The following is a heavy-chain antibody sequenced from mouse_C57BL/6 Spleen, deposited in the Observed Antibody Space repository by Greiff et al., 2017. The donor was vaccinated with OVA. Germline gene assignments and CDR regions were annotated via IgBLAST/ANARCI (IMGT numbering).Heavy chain of an antibody. CDR3: TSYLLRWDGDH. CDR2: IDPETGGT. Sequence: QVQLQQSGAELVRPGASVTLSCKASGYTFTDYEMHWVKQTPVHGLEWIGAIDPETGGTAYNQKFKGKAILTADKSSSTAYMELRSLTSEDSAVYYCTSYLLRWDGDHCRQGISPTVSS. V-gene: IGHV1-15*01. D-gene: IGHD2-13*01. J-gene: IGHJ2*02. CDR1: GYTFTDYE.